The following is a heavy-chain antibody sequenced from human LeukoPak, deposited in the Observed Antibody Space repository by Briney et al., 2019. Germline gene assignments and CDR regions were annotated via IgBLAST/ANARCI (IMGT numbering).Heavy chain of an antibody. CDR1: GFTFSSHS. Sequence: PGGSLRLSCVVSGFTFSSHSVNWVRQAPGKGLGSVSRINTDGTVTTYADSVKGRFTVSRDNADNTMFLQMNSVRDEDTAVYYCATKQWLAPPPDSWGQGTPVTVSS. V-gene: IGHV3-74*01. CDR2: INTDGTVT. D-gene: IGHD6-19*01. J-gene: IGHJ4*02. CDR3: ATKQWLAPPPDS.